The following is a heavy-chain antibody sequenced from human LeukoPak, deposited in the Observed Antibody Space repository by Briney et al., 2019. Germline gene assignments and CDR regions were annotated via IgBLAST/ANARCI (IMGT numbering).Heavy chain of an antibody. J-gene: IGHJ6*03. Sequence: GGSLRLSCAASGFTFSSYAMSWVRQASGKGLEWVGRIRNKANNYATTYAASVKGRFTISRDDSQNTAYLQVNSLKTEDTAVYYCTRHRDGDYFYYYMDVWGKGTTVTVSS. CDR3: TRHRDGDYFYYYMDV. CDR2: IRNKANNYAT. V-gene: IGHV3-73*01. D-gene: IGHD4-17*01. CDR1: GFTFSSYA.